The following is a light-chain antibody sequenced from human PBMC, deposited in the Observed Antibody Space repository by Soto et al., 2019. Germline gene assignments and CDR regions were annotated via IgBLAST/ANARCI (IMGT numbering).Light chain of an antibody. Sequence: QSALAQPASVSGSPGQSITISCTGTDSDVGAYDSVSWYQQHPHKAPQLIIYKGTQWPSGVSNRISGSTSGNAASLTISGLQADDEADYFCCSSAPESTYVFGTGTKLTVL. CDR3: CSSAPESTYV. CDR1: DSDVGAYDS. J-gene: IGLJ1*01. V-gene: IGLV2-23*01. CDR2: KGT.